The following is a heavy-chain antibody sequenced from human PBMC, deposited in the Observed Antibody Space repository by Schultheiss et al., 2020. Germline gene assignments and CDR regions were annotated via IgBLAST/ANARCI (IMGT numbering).Heavy chain of an antibody. CDR3: ARSLGYCSSTSCYDYWFDP. Sequence: GGSLRLSCAASGFTFSNAWMNWVRQAPGKGLEWVSVIYSGGSTYYADSVKGRFTISRDNAKNTLYLQMNSLRAEDTAVYYCARSLGYCSSTSCYDYWFDPWGQGTLVTVSS. V-gene: IGHV3-53*01. D-gene: IGHD2-2*01. J-gene: IGHJ5*02. CDR1: GFTFSNAW. CDR2: IYSGGST.